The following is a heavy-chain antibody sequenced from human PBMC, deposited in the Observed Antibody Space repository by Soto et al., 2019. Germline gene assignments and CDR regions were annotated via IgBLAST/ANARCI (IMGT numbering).Heavy chain of an antibody. CDR2: INPMFNST. V-gene: IGHV1-69*01. J-gene: IGHJ4*02. CDR3: ARQIFAADY. D-gene: IGHD3-9*01. Sequence: QVQLVQSGAEVKKPGSSVKVSCEAPGGTFDHAAITWVRQAPGQGLEWVGGINPMFNSTHYAQKFQGRVTITADAVTSPAFMELRGLTSDDTAVYYCARQIFAADYWGQGTLLVVYS. CDR1: GGTFDHAA.